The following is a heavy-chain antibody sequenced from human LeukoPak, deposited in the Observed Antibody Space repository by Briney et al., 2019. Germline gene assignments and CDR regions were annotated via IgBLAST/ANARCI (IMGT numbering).Heavy chain of an antibody. CDR2: IRYDGGKK. CDR1: GFTFSGYG. CDR3: ARDLYYYGSGSYPVEYYFDY. J-gene: IGHJ4*02. Sequence: GGSLRLSCAASGFTFSGYGIHWVRQAPGKGLEWVAFIRYDGGKKYYADSVKGRFTISRDNSKTTLYLQMNSLRAEDTAVYYCARDLYYYGSGSYPVEYYFDYWGQGTLVTVSS. V-gene: IGHV3-30*02. D-gene: IGHD3-10*01.